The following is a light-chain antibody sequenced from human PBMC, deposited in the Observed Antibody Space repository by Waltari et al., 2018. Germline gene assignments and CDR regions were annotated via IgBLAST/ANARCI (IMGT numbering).Light chain of an antibody. J-gene: IGLJ2*01. CDR1: SSNIGTHT. V-gene: IGLV1-44*01. CDR3: AAWDDSLNGPV. Sequence: QSVLPQPPSASGTPGQRVPISCSGSSSNIGTHTVTWYQQPPGTAPKPLIYSNSQRPSGVPDRFSGSKSGTSASLAISGLQSEDEADYYCAAWDDSLNGPVFGGGTKLTVL. CDR2: SNS.